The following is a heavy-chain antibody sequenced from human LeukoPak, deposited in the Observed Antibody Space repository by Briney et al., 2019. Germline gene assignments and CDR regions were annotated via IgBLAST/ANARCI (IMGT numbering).Heavy chain of an antibody. Sequence: SETLSLTCIVSDGSISSDSFYWGWIRQPPGKGLEWIGSLYYTGSYTGTTYYNPSLESRVTVSVDTSKNLCSLKLTSVTAADTALYYCARQRSGLGRPLFFFDNWGLGTLVTFSS. CDR1: DGSISSDSFY. J-gene: IGHJ4*02. V-gene: IGHV4-39*01. D-gene: IGHD3-16*01. CDR2: LYYTGSYTGTT. CDR3: ARQRSGLGRPLFFFDN.